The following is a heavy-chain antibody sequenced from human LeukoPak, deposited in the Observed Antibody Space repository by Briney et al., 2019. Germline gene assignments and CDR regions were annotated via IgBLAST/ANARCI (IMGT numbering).Heavy chain of an antibody. CDR3: ATEMRAMVSAYDY. Sequence: PGGSLSLSCAASGFPFSSNYMSWVRQAPGKGLEWVSVIYSGGSTYYAESVKGRFTISRDNSKNTLYLQMNSLRAEDTAVYYCATEMRAMVSAYDYWGQGTLVTVSS. J-gene: IGHJ4*02. CDR2: IYSGGST. D-gene: IGHD5-18*01. V-gene: IGHV3-53*01. CDR1: GFPFSSNY.